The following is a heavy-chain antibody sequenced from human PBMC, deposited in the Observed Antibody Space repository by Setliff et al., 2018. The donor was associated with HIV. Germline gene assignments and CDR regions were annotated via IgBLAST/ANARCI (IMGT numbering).Heavy chain of an antibody. V-gene: IGHV3-23*01. Sequence: GVLRLSCVASGFPFNSYAMCWVRQAPGKGLEWVSGIGGSGGRTIYADSVKGRFTISKDTSKNTVYLQMNSLRAEDTAVYYCARSTFFGVVIGWYYFDYWGQGALVTVSS. CDR1: GFPFNSYA. CDR2: IGGSGGRT. CDR3: ARSTFFGVVIGWYYFDY. J-gene: IGHJ4*02. D-gene: IGHD3-3*01.